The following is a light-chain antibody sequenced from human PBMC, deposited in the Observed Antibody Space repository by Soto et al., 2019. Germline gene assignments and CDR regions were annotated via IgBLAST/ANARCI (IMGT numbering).Light chain of an antibody. Sequence: TQSPVTLSLSPGERATLSCRASQSISSSYLDWYQQKPGKAPKLLIYAASSLQSGVPSRFSGSGSGTHFTLTISSLQPEDFATYYCQHYNSYSEAFGQGTKVDIK. V-gene: IGKV1-5*01. J-gene: IGKJ1*01. CDR1: QSISSS. CDR2: AAS. CDR3: QHYNSYSEA.